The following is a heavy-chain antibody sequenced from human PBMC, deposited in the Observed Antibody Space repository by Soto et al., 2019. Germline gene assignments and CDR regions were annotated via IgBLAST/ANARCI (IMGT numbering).Heavy chain of an antibody. D-gene: IGHD3-22*01. CDR2: ISGSGSTI. J-gene: IGHJ6*02. CDR1: GFTFSSYA. V-gene: IGHV3-48*03. CDR3: AREVVVFGVIIPTPMDV. Sequence: GSLRLSCAASGFTFSSYAMSWVRQAPGKGLEWVSAISGSGSTIYYADSVKGRFTISRDNAKDSLYLQMNSLRAEDTAVYYCAREVVVFGVIIPTPMDVWGQGTTVTVSS.